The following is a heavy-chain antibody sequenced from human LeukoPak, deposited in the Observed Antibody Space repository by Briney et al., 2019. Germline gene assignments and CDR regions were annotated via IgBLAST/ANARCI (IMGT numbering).Heavy chain of an antibody. V-gene: IGHV4-34*01. Sequence: SETLSLTCAVYGGSFSGYCWSWIRQPPGKGLEWIGEINHSGSTNYNPSLKSRVTISVDTSKNQFPLKLSSVTAADTAVYYCARHEWRLGYFDYWGQGTLVTVSS. CDR3: ARHEWRLGYFDY. J-gene: IGHJ4*02. D-gene: IGHD7-27*01. CDR2: INHSGST. CDR1: GGSFSGYC.